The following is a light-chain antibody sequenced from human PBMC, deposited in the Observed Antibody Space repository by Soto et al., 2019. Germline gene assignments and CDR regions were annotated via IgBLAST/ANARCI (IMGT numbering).Light chain of an antibody. Sequence: EIVMTQSPATLSVSPGERATLSCRASQSVSSNLAWYQQKPGQAPRLLIYGAFTRAIGIPARFSGSGSGTEFTLTISSLQSEDFAVYYCQQYNNWPPLTFGGGTKVEIK. CDR2: GAF. V-gene: IGKV3-15*01. J-gene: IGKJ4*01. CDR1: QSVSSN. CDR3: QQYNNWPPLT.